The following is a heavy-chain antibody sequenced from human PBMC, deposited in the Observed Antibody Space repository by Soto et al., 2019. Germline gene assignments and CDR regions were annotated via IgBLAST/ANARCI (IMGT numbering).Heavy chain of an antibody. D-gene: IGHD3-9*01. CDR3: ARDKDWAFDY. CDR2: IFVSSTTI. J-gene: IGHJ4*02. Sequence: EVQLVESGGGLVQPGGSLRLSCVASGFSFSSYSMVWVRQAPGKGLEWIAYIFVSSTTIHYADSVKGRFTVSRDNTQNSLFLLMNSLRAEDTAIYYCARDKDWAFDYWGQGTQFIVSS. CDR1: GFSFSSYS. V-gene: IGHV3-48*04.